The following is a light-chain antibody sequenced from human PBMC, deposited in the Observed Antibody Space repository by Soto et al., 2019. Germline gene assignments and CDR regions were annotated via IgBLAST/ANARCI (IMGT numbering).Light chain of an antibody. V-gene: IGLV2-23*02. CDR1: SSDVGSYNL. CDR3: CSYAGSSTPLI. Sequence: QSVLTQPASVSGSPGQSITISCTGTSSDVGSYNLVSWYQQHPGKAHKLMIYEVSKRPSGVSNRFSGSKSGNTASLTISWLQAEDEADYYCCSYAGSSTPLIFGTGTKGTVL. CDR2: EVS. J-gene: IGLJ1*01.